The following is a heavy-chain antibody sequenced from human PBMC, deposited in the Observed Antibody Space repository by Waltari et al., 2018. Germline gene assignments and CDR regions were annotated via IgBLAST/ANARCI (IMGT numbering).Heavy chain of an antibody. D-gene: IGHD3-3*01. Sequence: EVQLVQSGGGLIQPGGSLRLSCSVSGVSVSFHYLNWVRRALGKGLGWVSVLRSYGSTSYADSVKGRFTVSRDDSKNILYLEMNNLRADDTAVYFCAKGYYWDKSGYYRHFDDWGQGTRVTVS. J-gene: IGHJ4*02. CDR2: LRSYGST. CDR3: AKGYYWDKSGYYRHFDD. V-gene: IGHV3-53*01. CDR1: GVSVSFHY.